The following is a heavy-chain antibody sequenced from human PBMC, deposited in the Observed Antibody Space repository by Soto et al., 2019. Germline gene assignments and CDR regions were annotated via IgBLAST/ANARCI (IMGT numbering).Heavy chain of an antibody. D-gene: IGHD3-10*01. J-gene: IGHJ4*02. V-gene: IGHV4-59*12. Sequence: SETLSLTCTVSGGSINSYCWSWIRQPPGKGLEWIGYIYYSGSTNYNPSLKSRVTISVDTSKNQFSLRVEDTAVYYCAKVDYHGSDFRSIDCWGQGTLVTVSS. CDR2: IYYSGST. CDR3: HGSDFRSIDC. CDR1: GGSINSYC.